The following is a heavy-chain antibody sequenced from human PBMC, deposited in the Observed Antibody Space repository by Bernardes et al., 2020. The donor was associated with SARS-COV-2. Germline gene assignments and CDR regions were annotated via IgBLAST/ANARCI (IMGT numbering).Heavy chain of an antibody. D-gene: IGHD3-16*01. J-gene: IGHJ4*02. CDR1: GFTVSSNF. CDR2: IFSDSTT. Sequence: GGSLRLSCAASGFTVSSNFMNWVRQAPGKGLEWVSVIFSDSTTYYADSVKGRFSISRDNSRNTLNLQMNSLSTEDTAVYYCAREAASYGPLDYWGQGTLVTVSS. CDR3: AREAASYGPLDY. V-gene: IGHV3-66*02.